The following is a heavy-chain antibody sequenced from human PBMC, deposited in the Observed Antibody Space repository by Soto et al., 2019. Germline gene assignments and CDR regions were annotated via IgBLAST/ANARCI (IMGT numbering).Heavy chain of an antibody. J-gene: IGHJ6*02. CDR2: INPGDSDT. CDR3: ATSYGDPYYYYYGMDV. CDR1: GYSFSKYK. V-gene: IGHV5-51*01. D-gene: IGHD4-17*01. Sequence: GESLKISCEGSGYSFSKYKIGWVRQMPGKGLEWMGIINPGDSDTRYSPSSQGQVTISADKSISTAYLQWSTLKASDTATYYCATSYGDPYYYYYGMDVWGQGTTVTVSS.